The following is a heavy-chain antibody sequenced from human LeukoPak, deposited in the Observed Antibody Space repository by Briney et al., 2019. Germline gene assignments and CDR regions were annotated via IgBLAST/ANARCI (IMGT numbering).Heavy chain of an antibody. J-gene: IGHJ4*02. CDR1: GFTFSSYS. V-gene: IGHV3-21*01. CDR2: ISSSSSYI. D-gene: IGHD7-27*01. Sequence: GGSLRLSCAASGFTFSSYSMNWVRQAPGKGLEWVSSISSSSSYIYYADSVKGRFTISRDNAKNSLYLQMNSLRAEDTAVYYCARDPFTGDRGYYFDYWGQGTLVTVSS. CDR3: ARDPFTGDRGYYFDY.